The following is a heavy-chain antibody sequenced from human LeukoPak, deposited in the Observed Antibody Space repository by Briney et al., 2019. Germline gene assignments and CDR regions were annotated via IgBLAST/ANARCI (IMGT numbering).Heavy chain of an antibody. CDR1: GGSISSSSYY. CDR2: IYYSGST. CDR3: ARQLGYRSSTSCEITDY. J-gene: IGHJ4*02. Sequence: SETLSLTCTVSGGSISSSSYYWGWIRQPPGKGLEWIGSIYYSGSTYYNPSLKSRVTISVDTSKNQFSLKLSSVTAADTAVYYCARQLGYRSSTSCEITDYWGQGTLVTVSS. V-gene: IGHV4-39*01. D-gene: IGHD2-2*01.